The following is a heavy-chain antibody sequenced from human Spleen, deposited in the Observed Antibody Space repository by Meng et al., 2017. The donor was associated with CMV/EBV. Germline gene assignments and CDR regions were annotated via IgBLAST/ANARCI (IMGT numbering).Heavy chain of an antibody. CDR3: ARDRGVRGEYYYGMDV. J-gene: IGHJ6*02. V-gene: IGHV3-48*04. Sequence: GESLKISCAASGFTFSSYSMNWVRQAPGKGLEWVSYISSSSSTIYYADSVKGRFTIPRDNAKNSLYLQMNSLRAEDTAVYYCARDRGVRGEYYYGMDVWGQGTTVTVSS. CDR1: GFTFSSYS. D-gene: IGHD3-10*01. CDR2: ISSSSSTI.